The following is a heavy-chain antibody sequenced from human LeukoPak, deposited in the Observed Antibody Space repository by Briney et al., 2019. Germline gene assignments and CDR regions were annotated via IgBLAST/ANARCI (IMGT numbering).Heavy chain of an antibody. CDR2: INHSGST. Sequence: SGTLSLTCAVYGGSFSGYYWSWIRQPPGKGLEWIGEINHSGSTNYNPSLKSRVTISVDTSKNQFSLKLSSVTAADTAVYYCARREQLWLRRYFDYWGQGTLVTVSS. CDR3: ARREQLWLRRYFDY. D-gene: IGHD5-18*01. CDR1: GGSFSGYY. J-gene: IGHJ4*02. V-gene: IGHV4-34*01.